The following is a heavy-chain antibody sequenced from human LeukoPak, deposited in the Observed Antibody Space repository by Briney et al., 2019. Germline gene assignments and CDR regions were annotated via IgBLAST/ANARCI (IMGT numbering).Heavy chain of an antibody. Sequence: PGGSLRLSCAASGFTFSDYYMSWIRQAPGKGLEWVAFIRYDGSNKYYADSVKGRFTISRDNSKNTLYLQMNSLRAEDTAVYYCAKGSSDFWSGLGTLYYYYYMDVWGKGTTVTVSS. CDR3: AKGSSDFWSGLGTLYYYYYMDV. CDR1: GFTFSDYY. V-gene: IGHV3-30*02. CDR2: IRYDGSNK. J-gene: IGHJ6*03. D-gene: IGHD3-3*01.